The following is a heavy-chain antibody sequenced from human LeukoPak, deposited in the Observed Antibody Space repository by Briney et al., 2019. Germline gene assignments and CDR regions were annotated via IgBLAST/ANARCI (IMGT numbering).Heavy chain of an antibody. D-gene: IGHD4-17*01. V-gene: IGHV4-59*01. CDR2: IYYSGST. Sequence: SSETLSLTCTVSGGSISSYYWSWIRQPPGKGLEWIGYIYYSGSTNYNPSLKSRVTISVDTSKNQFSLKPSSVTAADTAVYYCARGDYGDYAGDFDYWGQGTLVTVSS. CDR3: ARGDYGDYAGDFDY. CDR1: GGSISSYY. J-gene: IGHJ4*02.